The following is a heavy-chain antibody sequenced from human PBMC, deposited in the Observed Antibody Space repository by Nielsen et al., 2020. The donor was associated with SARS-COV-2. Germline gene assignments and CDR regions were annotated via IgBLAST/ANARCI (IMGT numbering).Heavy chain of an antibody. V-gene: IGHV4-31*03. CDR1: GGSISSGGYY. CDR3: ARTSIAAVLNWFDP. Sequence: SETLSLTCTVSGGSISSGGYYWSWIRQHPGKGLEWIGYIYYSGSTYYNPSLKSRVTIPVDTSKNQFSLKLSSVTAADTAVYYCARTSIAAVLNWFDPWGQGTLVTVSS. J-gene: IGHJ5*02. D-gene: IGHD6-13*01. CDR2: IYYSGST.